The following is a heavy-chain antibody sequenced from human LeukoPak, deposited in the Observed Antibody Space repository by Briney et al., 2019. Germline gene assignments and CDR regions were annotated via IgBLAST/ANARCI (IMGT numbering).Heavy chain of an antibody. V-gene: IGHV3-11*06. CDR1: GFTFSDYY. D-gene: IGHD3-22*01. CDR2: ISTSSSYT. J-gene: IGHJ5*01. Sequence: GASLRLSCAASGFTFSDYYMNWIRQAPGKGLEWISYISTSSSYTDYADSVKGRFTISRDNAKNSLYLQMNNLRAEDTAVYYCARSEGYYSSGYYDSWGRGTLVTVSS. CDR3: ARSEGYYSSGYYDS.